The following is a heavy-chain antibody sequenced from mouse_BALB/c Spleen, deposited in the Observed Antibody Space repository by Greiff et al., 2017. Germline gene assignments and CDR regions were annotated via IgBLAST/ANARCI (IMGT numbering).Heavy chain of an antibody. V-gene: IGHV5-17*02. CDR1: GFTFSSFG. CDR2: ISSGSSTI. CDR3: ARSDYGTPMDY. D-gene: IGHD1-1*01. Sequence: DVKLVESGGGLVQPGGSRKLSCAASGFTFSSFGMHWVRQAPEKGLEWVAYISSGSSTIYYADTVKGRFTISRDNPKNTLFLQMTSLRSEDTAMYYCARSDYGTPMDYWGQGTSVTVSS. J-gene: IGHJ4*01.